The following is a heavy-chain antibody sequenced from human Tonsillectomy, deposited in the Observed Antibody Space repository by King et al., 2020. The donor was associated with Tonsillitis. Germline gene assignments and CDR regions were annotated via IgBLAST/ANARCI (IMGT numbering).Heavy chain of an antibody. CDR2: FTVSGGRT. CDR1: GFTFSSSA. CDR3: ANPSYYDSSAYYYL. V-gene: IGHV3-23*04. J-gene: IGHJ5*02. Sequence: VQLVESGGGLVQPGESLRLSCVASGFTFSSSAMSWVRQAPGKGLEGVSTFTVSGGRTYYADSVKGRFTISRDNSKNTLYLQMNSLRAEDTAVYYCANPSYYDSSAYYYLWGQGTLVPVSS. D-gene: IGHD3-22*01.